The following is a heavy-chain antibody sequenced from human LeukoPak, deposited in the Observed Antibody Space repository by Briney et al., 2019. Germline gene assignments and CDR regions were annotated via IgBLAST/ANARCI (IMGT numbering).Heavy chain of an antibody. CDR2: ISSSSSYI. CDR1: GFTFSSYS. Sequence: PRGSLRLSCAASGFTFSSYSMNWVRQAPGKGLEWVSSISSSSSYIYYADSVKGRFTISRDNAKNSLYLQMNSLRAEDTAVYYCARDAFRAAQNWFDPWGQGTLVTVSS. J-gene: IGHJ5*02. D-gene: IGHD6-6*01. CDR3: ARDAFRAAQNWFDP. V-gene: IGHV3-21*01.